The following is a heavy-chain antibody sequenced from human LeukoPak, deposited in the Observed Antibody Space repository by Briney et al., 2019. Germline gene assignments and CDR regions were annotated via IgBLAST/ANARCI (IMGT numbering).Heavy chain of an antibody. CDR3: ARPAVPGTTPSWFDP. CDR1: GGSFSGYY. V-gene: IGHV4-34*01. CDR2: INHSGST. D-gene: IGHD1-7*01. Sequence: PSETLSLTCAVYGGSFSGYYWSWIRQPPGKGLEWIGEINHSGSTNYNPSLKSRVTISVDTSENQFSLKLSSVTAADTAVYYCARPAVPGTTPSWFDPWGQGTLVTVSS. J-gene: IGHJ5*02.